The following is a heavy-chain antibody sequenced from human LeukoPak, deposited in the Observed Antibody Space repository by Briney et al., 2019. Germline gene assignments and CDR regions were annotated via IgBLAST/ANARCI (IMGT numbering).Heavy chain of an antibody. D-gene: IGHD2-2*01. V-gene: IGHV3-23*01. J-gene: IGHJ4*02. Sequence: GGSLRLSCAASGFTFSNYAMSWVRQAPGRGLEWVSTVSGSGDTTYYADSVRGRFIISGDSSKNTLYLQMNSLRAEDTAIYYCAKHEIIPSAPFDYWGQGTLVTVSS. CDR1: GFTFSNYA. CDR3: AKHEIIPSAPFDY. CDR2: VSGSGDTT.